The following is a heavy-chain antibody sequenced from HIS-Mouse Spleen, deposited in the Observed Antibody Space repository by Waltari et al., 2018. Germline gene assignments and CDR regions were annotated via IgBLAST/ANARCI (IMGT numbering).Heavy chain of an antibody. D-gene: IGHD6-13*01. CDR1: GGSISSSRYY. Sequence: QLQLQESGPGLVKPSETLSLTCTVSGGSISSSRYYWGWNRQPPGKGLEWIGGIYYSGSTYYNPSLKSRVTISVDTSKNQFSLKLSSVTAADTAVYYCAREIPYSSSWYDWYFDLWGRGTLVTVSS. V-gene: IGHV4-39*07. J-gene: IGHJ2*01. CDR2: IYYSGST. CDR3: AREIPYSSSWYDWYFDL.